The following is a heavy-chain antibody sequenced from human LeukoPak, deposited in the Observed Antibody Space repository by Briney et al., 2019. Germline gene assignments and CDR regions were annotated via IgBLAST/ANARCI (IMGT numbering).Heavy chain of an antibody. Sequence: GGSLRLSCAASGFSLSSNWMHWIRQVPGKGLVWVSHINPDGSNIRYADSVKGRFTISRDNAKNTVYLQMNSLRAEDTAVYYCAKTPHALGFDLWGQGTMVTVAS. CDR2: INPDGSNI. J-gene: IGHJ3*01. V-gene: IGHV3-74*01. CDR3: AKTPHALGFDL. D-gene: IGHD4-23*01. CDR1: GFSLSSNW.